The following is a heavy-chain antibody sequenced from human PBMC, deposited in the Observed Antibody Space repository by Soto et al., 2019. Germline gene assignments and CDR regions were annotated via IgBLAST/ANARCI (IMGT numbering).Heavy chain of an antibody. CDR1: GFTFSSYG. CDR3: AREASYGYRGRSLGY. V-gene: IGHV3-33*01. Sequence: QVQLVESGGGVVQPGRSLRLSCAASGFTFSSYGMHWVRQAPGKGLEWVAVIWYDGSNKYYADSVKGRFTISRDNSKNPLYLQRIRLGAEDTAVYYCAREASYGYRGRSLGYWGQGTLVTVSS. D-gene: IGHD5-18*01. J-gene: IGHJ4*02. CDR2: IWYDGSNK.